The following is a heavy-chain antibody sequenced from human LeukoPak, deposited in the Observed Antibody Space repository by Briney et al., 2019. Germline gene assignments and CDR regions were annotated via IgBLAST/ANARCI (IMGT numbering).Heavy chain of an antibody. D-gene: IGHD3-22*01. CDR3: AKDWGDYSDSTGYYHLGAFDV. V-gene: IGHV3-30*18. Sequence: GGSLRLSCAASGFTFSSYAMHWVRQAPGKGLEWVTLISFDGSEQYYGDSDKGRFTISRDNSKNTLFLQMSSLRAEDTALYYCAKDWGDYSDSTGYYHLGAFDVWGQGTMVTVSS. J-gene: IGHJ3*01. CDR2: ISFDGSEQ. CDR1: GFTFSSYA.